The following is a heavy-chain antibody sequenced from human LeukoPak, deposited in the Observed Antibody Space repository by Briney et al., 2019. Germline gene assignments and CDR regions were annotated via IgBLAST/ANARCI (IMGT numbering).Heavy chain of an antibody. V-gene: IGHV3-15*01. CDR3: TTDRGYDFWSGYYIGSFDY. D-gene: IGHD3-3*01. CDR2: IKSKTDGGTT. J-gene: IGHJ4*02. Sequence: GSLRLSCAASGFTFSNAWMSWVRQAPGKGLEWVGRIKSKTDGGTTDYAAPVKGRFTISRDDSKNTLFLQMNSLKTEDTAVYYCTTDRGYDFWSGYYIGSFDYWGQGTLVTVSS. CDR1: GFTFSNAW.